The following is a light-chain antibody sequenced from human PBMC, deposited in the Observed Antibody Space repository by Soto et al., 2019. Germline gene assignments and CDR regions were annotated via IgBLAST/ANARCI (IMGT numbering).Light chain of an antibody. CDR1: NSRSGSNY. CDR3: AKWDDSLRVYV. CDR2: RND. Sequence: QSVLPQPPSASGTPRQRVTISCSTSNSRSGSNYVYWYQQLPGTAPKLLNYRNDQRPSGVPDRFSGSKSGTSASLAISGLRSEDEADYYCAKWDDSLRVYVFGTGTKVTGL. J-gene: IGLJ1*01. V-gene: IGLV1-47*01.